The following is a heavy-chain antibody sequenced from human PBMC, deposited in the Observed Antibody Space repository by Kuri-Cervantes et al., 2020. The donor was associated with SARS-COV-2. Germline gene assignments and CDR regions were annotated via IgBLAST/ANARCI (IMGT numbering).Heavy chain of an antibody. V-gene: IGHV1-69*06. J-gene: IGHJ6*02. CDR2: IIPMYGTT. Sequence: SVKVSCKASGGTFGSDFIGWVRQAPGQGLEWMGGIIPMYGTTHYAQMFQGRVIITADISTTTAYMELSSLTFEDRGMYFCARGRSSGNRWSDHGMDVWGHGTTVTGSS. D-gene: IGHD3-22*01. CDR3: ARGRSSGNRWSDHGMDV. CDR1: GGTFGSDF.